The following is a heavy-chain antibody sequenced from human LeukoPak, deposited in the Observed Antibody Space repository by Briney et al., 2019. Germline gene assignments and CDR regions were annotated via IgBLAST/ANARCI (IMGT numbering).Heavy chain of an antibody. CDR1: GYTFTGYY. D-gene: IGHD2-21*02. CDR3: ARQSCGGDCYDY. CDR2: INPNSGGT. J-gene: IGHJ4*02. V-gene: IGHV1-2*02. Sequence: ASVKVSCRASGYTFTGYYLHWVRQAPGQGLEWMGWINPNSGGTYYAQKFQGRVTMTRDTSISSTSMELSGLTSDDTAVYYCARQSCGGDCYDYWGQGTLVTVSS.